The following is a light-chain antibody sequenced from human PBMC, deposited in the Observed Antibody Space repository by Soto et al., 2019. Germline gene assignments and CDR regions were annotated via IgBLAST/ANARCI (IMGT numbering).Light chain of an antibody. CDR2: DVS. Sequence: QSALTQPASVSGSPGQSITISCTGTSSDVGGYNYVSWYQQHPGKAPKLMIYDVSNRPSGVSNRFSGSKSGNTASLTISGRQAEDEGDYTCSSYTSSSPSVVFGGGPKLPVL. CDR3: SSYTSSSPSVV. J-gene: IGLJ2*01. V-gene: IGLV2-14*01. CDR1: SSDVGGYNY.